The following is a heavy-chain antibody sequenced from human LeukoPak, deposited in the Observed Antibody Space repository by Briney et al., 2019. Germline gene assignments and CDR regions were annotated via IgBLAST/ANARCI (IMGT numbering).Heavy chain of an antibody. Sequence: GGSLRLSCAASGFTFDDYAMHWVRQAPGKGLEWVSLISWDGSTTSYADSVKGRFTISRDNSKDSLHLQMSSLRAEDTALYYCAKKANGLYFDFWGQGTLVTVSS. D-gene: IGHD1-1*01. J-gene: IGHJ4*02. V-gene: IGHV3-43D*03. CDR2: ISWDGSTT. CDR3: AKKANGLYFDF. CDR1: GFTFDDYA.